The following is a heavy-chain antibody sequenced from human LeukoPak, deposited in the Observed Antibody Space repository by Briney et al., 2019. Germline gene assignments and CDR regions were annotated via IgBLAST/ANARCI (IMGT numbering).Heavy chain of an antibody. D-gene: IGHD4-17*01. CDR2: ISAHNGNT. Sequence: ASVKVSCKASGYTFTSYGISWVRQAPGQGLEWMGWISAHNGNTNYAQKLQGRVTMTTDTSTNTAYMELRSLRSDDTAVYYCARDRVTTAGSYYYYGMDVWGQGTTVTVSS. V-gene: IGHV1-18*01. J-gene: IGHJ6*02. CDR3: ARDRVTTAGSYYYYGMDV. CDR1: GYTFTSYG.